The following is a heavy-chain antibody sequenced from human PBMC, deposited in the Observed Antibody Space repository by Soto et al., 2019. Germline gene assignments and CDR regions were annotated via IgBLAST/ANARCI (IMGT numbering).Heavy chain of an antibody. J-gene: IGHJ6*02. V-gene: IGHV1-69*12. CDR3: ARDNDRLQLGGNYYYMLDV. CDR2: IIPLFRTP. CDR1: GGTFSSSA. D-gene: IGHD4-4*01. Sequence: QVQLVQSGAEMKEPGSSVKVSCKTSGGTFSSSAISWLRQAPGQGLEWMGGIIPLFRTPDYAQKFQGRVTIAADESPSTAYMELSSLRSEDSAVYYCARDNDRLQLGGNYYYMLDVGGQGTTITVSS.